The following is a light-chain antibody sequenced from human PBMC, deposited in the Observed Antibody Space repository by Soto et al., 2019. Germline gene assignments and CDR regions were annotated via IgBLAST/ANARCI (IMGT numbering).Light chain of an antibody. J-gene: IGKJ1*01. CDR2: AAS. CDR1: DSIGSY. CDR3: QQYKGFSRT. V-gene: IGKV1-39*01. Sequence: DIEMTQSPSSLSAGVGDRVTITCRASDSIGSYLNWYQVEPGRAPRLLISAASGLQSGVPSRFSGVGSGTDFTLSISDLQPEDFATYYCQQYKGFSRTFGQGTRVEI.